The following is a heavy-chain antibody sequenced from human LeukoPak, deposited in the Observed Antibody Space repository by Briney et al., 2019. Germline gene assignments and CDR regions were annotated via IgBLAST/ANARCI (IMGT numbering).Heavy chain of an antibody. CDR1: GGSISSYY. Sequence: SETLSLTCTVSGGSISSYYWSWIRQPAGKELEWIGRIYTSGSTNYNPSLKSRVPMSVDTSKTQFSLKLSSVTAADTAVYYCARELSGSYTNWFDPWGQGTLVTVSS. CDR2: IYTSGST. CDR3: ARELSGSYTNWFDP. V-gene: IGHV4-4*07. D-gene: IGHD1-26*01. J-gene: IGHJ5*02.